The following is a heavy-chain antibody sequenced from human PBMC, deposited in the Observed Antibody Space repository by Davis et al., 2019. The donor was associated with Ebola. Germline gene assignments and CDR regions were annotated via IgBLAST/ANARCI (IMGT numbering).Heavy chain of an antibody. Sequence: SETLSLTCTVSGGSISSYYSSWIRQLPGKGLEWMGDINYSRSTNYNPSLKSRVTISVDTSKNQFSMKLSSVTAADTAVYYFARARPIVGARYYYGMDVWGQGTTVTVSS. CDR3: ARARPIVGARYYYGMDV. CDR2: INYSRST. V-gene: IGHV4-59*12. D-gene: IGHD1-26*01. J-gene: IGHJ6*02. CDR1: GGSISSYY.